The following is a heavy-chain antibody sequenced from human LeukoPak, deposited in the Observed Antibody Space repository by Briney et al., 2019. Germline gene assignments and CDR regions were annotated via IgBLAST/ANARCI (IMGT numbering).Heavy chain of an antibody. CDR3: ARLQIAAVFDY. CDR1: GGSISSYY. J-gene: IGHJ4*02. CDR2: IYYSGST. Sequence: SQTLSLTCTVSGGSISSYYWSWIRQPPGKGLEWIGYIYYSGSTNYNPSLKSRVTISVDTSKNQFSLKLSSVTAADTAVYYCARLQIAAVFDYWGQGTLVTVSS. D-gene: IGHD6-13*01. V-gene: IGHV4-59*01.